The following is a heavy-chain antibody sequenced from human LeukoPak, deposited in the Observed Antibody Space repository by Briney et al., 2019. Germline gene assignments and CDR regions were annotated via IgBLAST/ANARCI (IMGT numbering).Heavy chain of an antibody. Sequence: PGGSLRLSCAASGFTFSSYWVSWVRQAPGKGLEWVANIKQDGSEKYYVDSVKGRFTISRDNAKNSLYLQMNSLRAEDTAVYYCAREGLLLEDYSGQGTLFTVSS. CDR1: GFTFSSYW. CDR3: AREGLLLEDY. D-gene: IGHD3-22*01. J-gene: IGHJ4*02. CDR2: IKQDGSEK. V-gene: IGHV3-7*01.